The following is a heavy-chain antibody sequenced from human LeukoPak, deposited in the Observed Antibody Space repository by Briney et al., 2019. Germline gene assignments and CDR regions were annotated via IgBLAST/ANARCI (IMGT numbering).Heavy chain of an antibody. Sequence: GGSLRLSCAASGFTFSSYSMNWVRQAPGKGLEWVSYISSSSSTIYYADSVKGRFTISRDNAKNSLYLQMNSLRAEDTAVYYCAREGQALRRGQIAYFDYWGQGTLVTVSS. CDR3: AREGQALRRGQIAYFDY. CDR1: GFTFSSYS. V-gene: IGHV3-48*04. J-gene: IGHJ4*02. D-gene: IGHD3-10*01. CDR2: ISSSSSTI.